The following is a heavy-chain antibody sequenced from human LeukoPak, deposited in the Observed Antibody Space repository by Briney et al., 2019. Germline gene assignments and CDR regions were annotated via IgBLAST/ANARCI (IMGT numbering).Heavy chain of an antibody. V-gene: IGHV3-33*01. Sequence: GGSLRLSCAASGFTFSSYGMHWVRQAPGKGLEWVAVIWYDGSNKYYADSVKGRFTISRDNSKNTLYLQMNSLRAEDTAVYYCARDEGYYDSSGYYYDPGPLDYWGQGTLVTVYS. J-gene: IGHJ4*02. CDR3: ARDEGYYDSSGYYYDPGPLDY. CDR2: IWYDGSNK. D-gene: IGHD3-22*01. CDR1: GFTFSSYG.